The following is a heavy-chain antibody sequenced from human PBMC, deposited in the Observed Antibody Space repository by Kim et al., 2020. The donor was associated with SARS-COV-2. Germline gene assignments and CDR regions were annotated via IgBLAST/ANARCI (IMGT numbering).Heavy chain of an antibody. J-gene: IGHJ4*02. Sequence: GGSLRLSCAASGFTFSNAWMSWVRQAPGKGLEWVGRIKSKTDGGTTDYAAPVKGRFTISRDDSKNTLYLQMNSLKTEDTAVYYCTTGWLDYYDSRHFDYWGQGTLVTVSS. CDR2: IKSKTDGGTT. CDR1: GFTFSNAW. V-gene: IGHV3-15*01. D-gene: IGHD3-22*01. CDR3: TTGWLDYYDSRHFDY.